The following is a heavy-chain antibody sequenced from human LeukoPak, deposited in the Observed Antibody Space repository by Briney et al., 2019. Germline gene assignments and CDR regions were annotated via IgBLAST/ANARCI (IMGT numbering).Heavy chain of an antibody. D-gene: IGHD3-3*01. Sequence: GRSLRLSCAASGFTFSSYGMHWVRQAPGKGLEWVAVISYDGSNKYYADSVKGRFTISRDNSKNTLYLQMNSLRAEDTAVYYCAKAPGLLRFLEWGDPRDVWGKGTTVTVSS. J-gene: IGHJ6*04. V-gene: IGHV3-30*18. CDR2: ISYDGSNK. CDR3: AKAPGLLRFLEWGDPRDV. CDR1: GFTFSSYG.